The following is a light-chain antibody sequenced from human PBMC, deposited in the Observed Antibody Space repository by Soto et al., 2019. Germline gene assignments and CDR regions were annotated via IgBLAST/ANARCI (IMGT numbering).Light chain of an antibody. V-gene: IGLV1-47*01. CDR3: AAWDDKLLVWL. Sequence: QSVLTQPPSASGTLGQTVIISCSGSKPNVGSNYVYWYQHIPGTAPKVVISKNDQRPSGVPGRFSASKSGTSASLTISDLRSEDEAEYYCAAWDDKLLVWLLGGGTQLTVL. J-gene: IGLJ7*01. CDR1: KPNVGSNY. CDR2: KND.